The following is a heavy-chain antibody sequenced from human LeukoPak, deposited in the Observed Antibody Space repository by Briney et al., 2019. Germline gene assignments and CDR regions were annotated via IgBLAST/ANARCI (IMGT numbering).Heavy chain of an antibody. CDR2: IYTGGST. CDR1: GGSFNGYY. J-gene: IGHJ5*02. V-gene: IGHV4-4*07. CDR3: ARDPTSNGRADNWFDH. D-gene: IGHD2-8*01. Sequence: SETLSLTCAVSGGSFNGYYWSWIRQPAGKGLEWIGRIYTGGSTNYNPSLKSRVTISVDTSKNQFSLKLNSVTAADTAVYYCARDPTSNGRADNWFDHWGQGSLVTVSS.